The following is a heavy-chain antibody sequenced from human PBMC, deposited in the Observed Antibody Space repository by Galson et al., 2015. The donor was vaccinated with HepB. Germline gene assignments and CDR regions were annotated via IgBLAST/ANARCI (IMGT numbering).Heavy chain of an antibody. CDR3: ASPPRDYDSSGYYRDY. J-gene: IGHJ4*02. CDR2: IIPILGIA. Sequence: SVKVSCKASGGTFSSYAISWVRQAPGQGLEWMGRIIPILGIANYAQKFQGRVTITADKSTSTAYMELSSLRSEDTAVYYCASPPRDYDSSGYYRDYWGQGTLDTVSS. CDR1: GGTFSSYA. D-gene: IGHD3-22*01. V-gene: IGHV1-69*04.